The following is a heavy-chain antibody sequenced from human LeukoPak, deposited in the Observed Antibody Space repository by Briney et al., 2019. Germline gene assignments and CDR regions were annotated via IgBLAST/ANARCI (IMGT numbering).Heavy chain of an antibody. Sequence: GGSLRLSCAASGFTVSSNYMSWVRQAPGKGLEWVSVIYSGGSTYYADSAKGRFTISRDNSKNTLYLQMNSLRAEDTAVYYCARDPHGGNSLDYWGQGTLVTVSS. CDR1: GFTVSSNY. V-gene: IGHV3-66*02. CDR3: ARDPHGGNSLDY. D-gene: IGHD4-23*01. CDR2: IYSGGST. J-gene: IGHJ4*02.